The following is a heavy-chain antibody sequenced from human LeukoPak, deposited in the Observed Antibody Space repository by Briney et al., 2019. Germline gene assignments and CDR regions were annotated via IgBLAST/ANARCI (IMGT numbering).Heavy chain of an antibody. Sequence: ASVKVSCKASGYTFTSYYIHWARQAPGQGLEWMGLINPSGGSTNYAQKFQGRVTMTRDTSTSTVYMELSSLRSEDTAVYYCARDRRPMIAQIKFFSPWFDPWGQGTLVTVSS. V-gene: IGHV1-46*01. CDR1: GYTFTSYY. CDR2: INPSGGST. J-gene: IGHJ5*02. D-gene: IGHD3-22*01. CDR3: ARDRRPMIAQIKFFSPWFDP.